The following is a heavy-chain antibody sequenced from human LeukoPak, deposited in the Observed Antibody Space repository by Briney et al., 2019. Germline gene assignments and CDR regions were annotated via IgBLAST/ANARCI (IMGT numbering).Heavy chain of an antibody. CDR1: GYTLTELS. J-gene: IGHJ4*02. CDR3: ATDSTVAGPQSH. D-gene: IGHD6-19*01. V-gene: IGHV1-24*01. CDR2: FDPEDGET. Sequence: ASVKVSCKVSGYTLTELSMHWVRQAPGKGLEWMGGFDPEDGETIYAQKFQGRVTMTEDTSTDTAYMELSSLRSEDTAVYYCATDSTVAGPQSHWGQGTLVTVSS.